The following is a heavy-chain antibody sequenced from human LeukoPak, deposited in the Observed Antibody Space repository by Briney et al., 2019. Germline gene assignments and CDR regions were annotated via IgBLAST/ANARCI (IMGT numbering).Heavy chain of an antibody. Sequence: GGTLRLSCTASVFTFSSYAMSWVRQAPGKGLEWVSSLSDIVSRTYYADSVKGRITISRDNSKNTLYLQMNSLRAEDTAVYYCAKGVGYCSGGSCQQFDYWGQGTLVTVSS. CDR2: LSDIVSRT. CDR3: AKGVGYCSGGSCQQFDY. J-gene: IGHJ4*02. V-gene: IGHV3-23*01. D-gene: IGHD2-15*01. CDR1: VFTFSSYA.